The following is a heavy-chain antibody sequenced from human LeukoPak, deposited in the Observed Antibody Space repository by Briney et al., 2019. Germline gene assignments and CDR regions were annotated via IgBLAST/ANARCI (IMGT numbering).Heavy chain of an antibody. CDR1: GYTFTGYY. CDR3: ARDLAAFDAFGI. D-gene: IGHD6-25*01. CDR2: INPNSGDT. J-gene: IGHJ3*02. V-gene: IGHV1-2*02. Sequence: GASVKVSCKASGYTFTGYYMHWVRQAPGQGLEWMGWINPNSGDTNYAQDFQGRVTMTRDTSISTAYMELSRLRYDDTAVYYCARDLAAFDAFGIWGQGTMVTVSS.